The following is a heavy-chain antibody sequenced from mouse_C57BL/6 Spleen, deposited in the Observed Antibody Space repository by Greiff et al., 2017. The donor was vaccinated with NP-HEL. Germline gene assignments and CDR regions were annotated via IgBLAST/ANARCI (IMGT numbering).Heavy chain of an antibody. J-gene: IGHJ4*01. Sequence: EVKLVESEGGLVQPGSSMKLSCTASGFTFSDYYMAWVRQVPEKGLEWVANINYDGSSTYYLDSLKSRFIISRDNAKNILYLQMSSLKSEDTATYYCARGGRDYDGYAMDYWGQGTSVTVSS. CDR3: ARGGRDYDGYAMDY. CDR2: INYDGSST. CDR1: GFTFSDYY. V-gene: IGHV5-16*01. D-gene: IGHD2-4*01.